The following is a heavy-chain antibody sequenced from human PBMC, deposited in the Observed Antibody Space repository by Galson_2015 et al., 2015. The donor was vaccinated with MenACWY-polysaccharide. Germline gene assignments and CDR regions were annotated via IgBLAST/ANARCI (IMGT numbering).Heavy chain of an antibody. V-gene: IGHV3-23*01. D-gene: IGHD6-13*01. Sequence: SLRLSCAASGFSFSTYGMTWVRQAPGRGLEWVSGSGSGGGLYYADSVKGWFTVSRDNSKNALYLQMNNLRAEDTAGYYCAKVGPRSSWTLGLDYWGQGTLVTVSS. J-gene: IGHJ4*02. CDR2: SGSGGGL. CDR1: GFSFSTYG. CDR3: AKVGPRSSWTLGLDY.